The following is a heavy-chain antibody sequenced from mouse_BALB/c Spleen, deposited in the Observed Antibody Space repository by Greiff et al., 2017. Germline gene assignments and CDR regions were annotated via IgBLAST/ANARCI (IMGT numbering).Heavy chain of an antibody. CDR1: GFSLTSYD. D-gene: IGHD1-1*01. CDR2: IWTGGGT. Sequence: VKLVESGPGLVAPSQSLSITCTVSGFSLTSYDISWIRQPPGKGLEWLGVIWTGGGTNYNSAFMSRLSISKDNSKSQVFLKMNSLQTDDTAIYYCVRDGGTTVVAPGAMDYWGQGTSVTVSS. J-gene: IGHJ4*01. V-gene: IGHV2-9-2*01. CDR3: VRDGGTTVVAPGAMDY.